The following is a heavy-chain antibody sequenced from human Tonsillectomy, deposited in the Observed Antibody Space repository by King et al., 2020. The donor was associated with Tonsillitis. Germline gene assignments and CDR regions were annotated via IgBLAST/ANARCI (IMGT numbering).Heavy chain of an antibody. CDR2: ISPIFVTA. Sequence: QLVQSGAEVKKPGSSVKVSCKASGGTFSSYAINWVRQAPGQGLEWMGGISPIFVTAEYAQKFQGRVTITADESTSTAYMELSSLRSEDTAVYYCAREGSGYYDSSGFAGFQYWGQGTLVTVSS. CDR3: AREGSGYYDSSGFAGFQY. V-gene: IGHV1-69*01. CDR1: GGTFSSYA. D-gene: IGHD3-22*01. J-gene: IGHJ4*02.